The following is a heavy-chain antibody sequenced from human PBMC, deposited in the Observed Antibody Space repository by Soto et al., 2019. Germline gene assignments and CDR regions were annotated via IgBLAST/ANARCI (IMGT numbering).Heavy chain of an antibody. CDR3: ARDLGATTGY. CDR1: GFTFSSYG. Sequence: QVQLVESGGGVVQPGRSLRLSCAASGFTFSSYGMHWVRQAPGKGLEWVAVIWYDGSNKYYADSVKGRFTISRDNSKNTLYLHMNSLRAEDTAVYYCARDLGATTGYWGQGTLVTVSS. V-gene: IGHV3-33*01. CDR2: IWYDGSNK. D-gene: IGHD1-26*01. J-gene: IGHJ4*02.